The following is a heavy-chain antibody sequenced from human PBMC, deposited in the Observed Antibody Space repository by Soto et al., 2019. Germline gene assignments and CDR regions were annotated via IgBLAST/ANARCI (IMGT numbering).Heavy chain of an antibody. J-gene: IGHJ6*02. V-gene: IGHV1-2*02. CDR3: AREIVAYCGGDCYSGYYYYGMDV. CDR1: GYTFTGYY. Sequence: ASVKVSCKASGYTFTGYYMHWVRQAPGQGLEWMGWINPNSGGTNYAQKFQGRVTMTRYTSISTAYMELSRLRSDDTAVYYCAREIVAYCGGDCYSGYYYYGMDVWGQGTTVTVSS. CDR2: INPNSGGT. D-gene: IGHD2-21*02.